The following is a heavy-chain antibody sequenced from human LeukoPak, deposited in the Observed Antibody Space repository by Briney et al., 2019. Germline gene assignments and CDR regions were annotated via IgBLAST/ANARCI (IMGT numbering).Heavy chain of an antibody. CDR3: ARDSGNVLRYFDWLSPERFGMDV. CDR1: GYTFTGYY. CDR2: INPNSGGT. Sequence: ASVKVSCKASGYTFTGYYMHWVRQAPGQGLEWMGWINPNSGGTNYAQKFQGWVTMTRDTSISTAYMELSRLRSDDTAAYYCARDSGNVLRYFDWLSPERFGMDVWGQGTTVTVSS. J-gene: IGHJ6*02. D-gene: IGHD3-9*01. V-gene: IGHV1-2*04.